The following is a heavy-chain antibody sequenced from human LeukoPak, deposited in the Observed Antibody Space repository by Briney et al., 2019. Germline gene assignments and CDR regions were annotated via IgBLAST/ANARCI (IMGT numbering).Heavy chain of an antibody. CDR3: AREAAHDAFDI. V-gene: IGHV4-61*02. CDR1: GGSISSGSYY. J-gene: IGHJ3*02. CDR2: IYTSGST. Sequence: SETLSLTCTVSGGSISSGSYYWSWIRQPAGKGLEWIGRIYTSGSTNYNPSLKSRVTISVDTSKNQFSLKLSSVTAADTAVYYCAREAAHDAFDIWGQGTMVTVSS. D-gene: IGHD6-25*01.